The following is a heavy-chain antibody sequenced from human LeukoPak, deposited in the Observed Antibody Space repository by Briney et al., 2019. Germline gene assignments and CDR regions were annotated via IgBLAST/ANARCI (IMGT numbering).Heavy chain of an antibody. D-gene: IGHD6-13*01. CDR3: TRRASAAGRQYFDY. CDR2: IKSETDGGTT. J-gene: IGHJ4*02. CDR1: GFTFSSAW. V-gene: IGHV3-15*07. Sequence: PGGSLRLSCAASGFTFSSAWRNWVRQPPGKGLEWVGRIKSETDGGTTDSAAPVKGTFTISRDDSENTLYLQMNSLKTEDTAVYYCTRRASAAGRQYFDYWGQGTLVTVSS.